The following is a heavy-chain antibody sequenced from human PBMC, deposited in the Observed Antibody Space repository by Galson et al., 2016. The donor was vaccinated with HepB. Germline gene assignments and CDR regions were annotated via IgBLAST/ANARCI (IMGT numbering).Heavy chain of an antibody. V-gene: IGHV3-33*01. CDR2: IWYDGSNK. CDR3: AREVGAAGYGAFDI. D-gene: IGHD1-26*01. Sequence: SLRLSCAASGFTFRSFAMHWVRQAPGKGLEWVTFIWYDGSNKYYADSVKGRFTISRDNSKNTLYLQTNSLRAEDTAVYYCAREVGAAGYGAFDIWGQGTMVTVSS. J-gene: IGHJ3*02. CDR1: GFTFRSFA.